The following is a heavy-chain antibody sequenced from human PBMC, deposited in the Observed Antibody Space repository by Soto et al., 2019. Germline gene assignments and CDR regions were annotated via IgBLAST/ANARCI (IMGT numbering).Heavy chain of an antibody. CDR1: GGSISSYY. CDR3: ARMVASWFDP. Sequence: SETLSLACTVSGGSISSYYWSWIRQPPGKGLEWIGYIYYSGSTNYNPSLKSRVTISVDTSKNQFSLKLSSVTAADTAVYYCARMVASWFDPWGQGALVTVSS. CDR2: IYYSGST. J-gene: IGHJ5*02. D-gene: IGHD2-15*01. V-gene: IGHV4-59*01.